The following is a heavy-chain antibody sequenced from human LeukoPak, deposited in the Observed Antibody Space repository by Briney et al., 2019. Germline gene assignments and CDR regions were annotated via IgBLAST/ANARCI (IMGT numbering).Heavy chain of an antibody. CDR2: ISGSGGST. J-gene: IGHJ4*02. D-gene: IGHD6-19*01. CDR3: AKELGHHSSGWPNPFDY. V-gene: IGHV3-23*01. Sequence: GGSLRLSCAASGFTFSSYAMSWVRQAPGKGLEWVSAISGSGGSTYYADSVKGRFTISRDNSKNTLYLQMNSLRAEDTAVYYCAKELGHHSSGWPNPFDYWGQGTLVTVSS. CDR1: GFTFSSYA.